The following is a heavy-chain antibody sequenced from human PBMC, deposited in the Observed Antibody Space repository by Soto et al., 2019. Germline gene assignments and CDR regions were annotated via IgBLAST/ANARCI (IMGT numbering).Heavy chain of an antibody. J-gene: IGHJ4*02. D-gene: IGHD6-13*01. CDR1: SGSINSSNW. CDR2: IYHSGNT. Sequence: QVQLQESGPGLVKPSGTLSLTCSVSSGSINSSNWWSWVRQPPGKGLEWIGEIYHSGNTNYNPSLKGRVIISLDKSNNQFSLQMTSLTAADTAVYYCARGNLAIADRFFHFWGQGILVTVSS. V-gene: IGHV4-4*02. CDR3: ARGNLAIADRFFHF.